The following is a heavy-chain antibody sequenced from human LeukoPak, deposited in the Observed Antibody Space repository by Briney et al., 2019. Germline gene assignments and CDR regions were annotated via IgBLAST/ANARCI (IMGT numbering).Heavy chain of an antibody. D-gene: IGHD2-21*02. CDR1: GFTFSSYA. CDR2: ISYDGSNK. J-gene: IGHJ4*02. V-gene: IGHV3-30-3*01. Sequence: GGSLRLSCAASGFTFSSYAMHWVRQAPGKGLEWVAVISYDGSNKYYADSVKGRFTISRDNSKNTLYLQMNSLRAEDTAVYYCARDPVHGGGRDCFFDYWGQGTLVTVSS. CDR3: ARDPVHGGGRDCFFDY.